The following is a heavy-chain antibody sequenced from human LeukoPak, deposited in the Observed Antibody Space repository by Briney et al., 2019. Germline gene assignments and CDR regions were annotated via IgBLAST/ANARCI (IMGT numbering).Heavy chain of an antibody. Sequence: PSETLSLTCAVSGYSISSGYYWGWIRQPPGKGLEWIGSIYHSGSTYYNPSLKSRVTISVDTSKNQFSLKLSSVTAADTAVYYCARHYYDSTPIDYWGQGTLVTVSS. D-gene: IGHD3-22*01. CDR3: ARHYYDSTPIDY. V-gene: IGHV4-38-2*01. CDR2: IYHSGST. CDR1: GYSISSGYY. J-gene: IGHJ4*02.